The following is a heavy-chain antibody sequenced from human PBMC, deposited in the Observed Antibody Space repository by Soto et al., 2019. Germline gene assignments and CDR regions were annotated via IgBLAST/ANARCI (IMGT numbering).Heavy chain of an antibody. Sequence: QVQLQESGPGLVKPSETLSLTCTVSGGSISSYYWSWIRQPPGKGLEWIGYIYYSGSTNYNPSLKSRVTISVVTSKNQFSLKLSSVTAADTAVYYCARRYSGSHPDPTSYYYYYYGMYVWGQGTTVTVSS. V-gene: IGHV4-59*01. D-gene: IGHD1-26*01. CDR3: ARRYSGSHPDPTSYYYYYYGMYV. J-gene: IGHJ6*02. CDR2: IYYSGST. CDR1: GGSISSYY.